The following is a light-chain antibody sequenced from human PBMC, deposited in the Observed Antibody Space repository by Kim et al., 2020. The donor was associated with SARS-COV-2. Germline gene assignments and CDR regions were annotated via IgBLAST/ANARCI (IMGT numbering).Light chain of an antibody. Sequence: YELTQPPSVSVAPGKTARITCGGNNIGSKSVHWYQQKPGQAPVLVIYYDSDRPSGIPERFSGSNSGNTATLTISRVEAGDEADYYCQVWDSSSDHPGVVFGGGTKLTVL. CDR3: QVWDSSSDHPGVV. CDR1: NIGSKS. J-gene: IGLJ2*01. CDR2: YDS. V-gene: IGLV3-21*04.